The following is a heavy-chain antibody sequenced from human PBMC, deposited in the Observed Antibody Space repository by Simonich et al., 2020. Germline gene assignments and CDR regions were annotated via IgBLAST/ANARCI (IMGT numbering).Heavy chain of an antibody. CDR3: ARHAGFAFDI. Sequence: QLQLQESGPGLVKPSETLSLTCTVSGGSISSSSYYWGWIRQPPGKGLEWIGSIYYSGSTSYTPSRKSRVTISVDTSKNQFSLKLSSVTAADTAVYYCARHAGFAFDIWGQGTMVTVSS. V-gene: IGHV4-39*01. CDR2: IYYSGST. CDR1: GGSISSSSYY. D-gene: IGHD6-13*01. J-gene: IGHJ3*02.